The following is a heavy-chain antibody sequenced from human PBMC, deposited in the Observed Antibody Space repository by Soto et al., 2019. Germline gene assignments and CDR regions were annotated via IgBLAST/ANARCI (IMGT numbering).Heavy chain of an antibody. V-gene: IGHV3-23*01. D-gene: IGHD5-12*01. Sequence: LRLSCAASGFTFSSYAMSWVRQAPGKGLEWVSAISTSGGSTFYADSVRGRFTISRDNFKNTRYLRMNSLRAEDTAVYYCAKKAGYSGYDPFYYCRQRTLVTVCS. CDR2: ISTSGGST. J-gene: IGHJ4*02. CDR1: GFTFSSYA. CDR3: AKKAGYSGYDPFYY.